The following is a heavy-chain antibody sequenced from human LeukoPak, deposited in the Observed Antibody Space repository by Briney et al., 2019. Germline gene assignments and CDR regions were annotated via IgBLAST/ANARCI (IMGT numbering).Heavy chain of an antibody. V-gene: IGHV4-59*01. CDR1: GDSFSSDY. D-gene: IGHD4-17*01. Sequence: SETLSLTCSASGDSFSSDYWSWIRQPPGEGLEWIGYISYSGSTKSNPALKSRVTISGDRSKNQFSLKMTSVTAADTAVYYCAKSHPAVTTTDWYFDLWGRGTLVTVSS. CDR3: AKSHPAVTTTDWYFDL. CDR2: ISYSGST. J-gene: IGHJ2*01.